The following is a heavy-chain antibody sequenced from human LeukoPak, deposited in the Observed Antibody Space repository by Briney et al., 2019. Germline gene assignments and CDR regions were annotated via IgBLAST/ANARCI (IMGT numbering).Heavy chain of an antibody. CDR2: IYSAGST. J-gene: IGHJ4*02. D-gene: IGHD3-3*01. CDR1: GFTVSSNS. CDR3: ARGRSAEENCEPLDY. V-gene: IGHV3-53*01. Sequence: GGSLRLSCVASGFTVSSNSMSWVRQAPGKRPQWVSIIYSAGSTFYADSVKGRFTISRDNSRNTVYLQMNGLRAEDTAIYYCARGRSAEENCEPLDYWGQGTLVTVSS.